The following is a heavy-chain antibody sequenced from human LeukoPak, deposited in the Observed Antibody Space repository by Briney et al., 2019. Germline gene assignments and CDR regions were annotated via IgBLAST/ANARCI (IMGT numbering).Heavy chain of an antibody. Sequence: PGGSLRLSCAASGFTFSSYAMNWVRRAPGKGLEWVSVISGSGGRTYYADSVKGRFTISRDNSKNTLYLQMNSLRAEDTAVYYCAKVRVRGYDKGYFDYWGQGTLVTVSS. V-gene: IGHV3-23*01. D-gene: IGHD5-12*01. CDR2: ISGSGGRT. J-gene: IGHJ4*02. CDR3: AKVRVRGYDKGYFDY. CDR1: GFTFSSYA.